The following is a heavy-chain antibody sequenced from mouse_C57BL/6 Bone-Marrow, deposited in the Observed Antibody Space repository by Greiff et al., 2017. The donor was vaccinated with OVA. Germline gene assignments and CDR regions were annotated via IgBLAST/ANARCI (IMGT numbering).Heavy chain of an antibody. CDR1: GFSLTSYG. CDR3: ARNEDYGSSLYYFDY. J-gene: IGHJ2*01. V-gene: IGHV2-2*01. CDR2: IWSGGST. D-gene: IGHD1-1*01. Sequence: VKLVESGPGLVQPSQSLSITCTVSGFSLTSYGVHWVRQSPGKGLEWLGVIWSGGSTDYNAAFISSLSISKDNSKSQVFFKMNSLQADDTAIYYCARNEDYGSSLYYFDYWGQGTTLTVSS.